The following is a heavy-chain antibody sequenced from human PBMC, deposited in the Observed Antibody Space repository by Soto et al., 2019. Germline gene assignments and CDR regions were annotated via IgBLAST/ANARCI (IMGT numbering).Heavy chain of an antibody. Sequence: PGGSLRLSWAASGFTFRAYEMNWVRQAPGKGLEWVSYISSSGSTIYYADSVKGRFTISRDNAKNSLYLQMSSLRAEDTAVYYCARDQSRWLQLAYWGQGTLVTVSS. CDR3: ARDQSRWLQLAY. D-gene: IGHD5-12*01. J-gene: IGHJ4*02. CDR1: GFTFRAYE. CDR2: ISSSGSTI. V-gene: IGHV3-48*03.